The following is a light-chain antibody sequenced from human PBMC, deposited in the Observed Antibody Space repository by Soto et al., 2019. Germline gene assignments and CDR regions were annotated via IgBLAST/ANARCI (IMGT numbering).Light chain of an antibody. J-gene: IGLJ3*02. V-gene: IGLV1-51*01. CDR3: ATWDNNLNAGV. CDR1: SSNIGNDY. CDR2: DNN. Sequence: QSVLTQPPSMSAAPGQTVTISCSGSSSNIGNDYVFWYQHLPGTAPKLLIYDNNKRPSGIPDRFSGSKSGTSATLGITGLPTGDEADYYCATWDNNLNAGVFGGGTKLTVL.